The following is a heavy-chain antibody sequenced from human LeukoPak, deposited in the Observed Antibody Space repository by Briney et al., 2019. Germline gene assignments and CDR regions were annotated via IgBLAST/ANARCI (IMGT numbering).Heavy chain of an antibody. CDR3: AREGTAPGIAAAGTLLYRRYGMDV. D-gene: IGHD6-13*01. J-gene: IGHJ6*02. Sequence: ASVKVSCKASGYTFTSYYMHWVRQAPGQGLEWMGIINPSGGSTSYAQKFQGRVTMTRDTSTSTVYMELSSLRSDDTAVYYCAREGTAPGIAAAGTLLYRRYGMDVWGQGTTVTVSS. CDR2: INPSGGST. CDR1: GYTFTSYY. V-gene: IGHV1-46*01.